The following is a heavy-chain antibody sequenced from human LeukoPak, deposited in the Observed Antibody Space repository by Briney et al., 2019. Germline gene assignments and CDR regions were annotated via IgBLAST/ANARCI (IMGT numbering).Heavy chain of an antibody. CDR2: ISGSGGST. V-gene: IGHV3-23*01. J-gene: IGHJ4*02. CDR3: AKDYSSGLYYFDY. CDR1: GFTFDDYA. Sequence: PGRSLRLSCAASGFTFDDYAMHWVRQAPGKGLEWVSAISGSGGSTYYADSVKGRFTISRDNSKNTLYLQMNSLRAEDTAVYYCAKDYSSGLYYFDYWGQGTLVTVSS. D-gene: IGHD6-19*01.